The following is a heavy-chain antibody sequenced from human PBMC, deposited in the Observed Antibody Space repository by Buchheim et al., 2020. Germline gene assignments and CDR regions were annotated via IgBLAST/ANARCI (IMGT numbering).Heavy chain of an antibody. Sequence: QVQLQESGPGLVKPSQTLSPTCTVSGGSISSGGYFWGWIRQHPGKGLEWIGHIDYSGSTYYNPSLKSRVTISADTSKNHFPLKLGSVTAADTAVYYCARYIFGVIGSSHFDYWGQGS. J-gene: IGHJ4*02. CDR3: ARYIFGVIGSSHFDY. V-gene: IGHV4-31*03. D-gene: IGHD3-3*01. CDR2: IDYSGST. CDR1: GGSISSGGYF.